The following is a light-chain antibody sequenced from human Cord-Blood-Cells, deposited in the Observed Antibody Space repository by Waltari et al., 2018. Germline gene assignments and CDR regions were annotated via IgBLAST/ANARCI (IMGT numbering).Light chain of an antibody. V-gene: IGKV3-11*01. CDR1: QSVSSY. J-gene: IGKJ4*01. CDR2: DAS. Sequence: EIVLTKSPAPLSLPPGDRDTLSCTASQSVSSYLAWYQQKPGQAPRLLIYDASNRATGIPARFSGSGSGTDFTLTISSLEPEDFAVYYCQQRSNWPPLTFGGGTKVEIK. CDR3: QQRSNWPPLT.